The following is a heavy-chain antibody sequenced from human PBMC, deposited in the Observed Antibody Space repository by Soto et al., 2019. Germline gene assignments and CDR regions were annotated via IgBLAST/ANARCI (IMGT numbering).Heavy chain of an antibody. V-gene: IGHV4-34*01. D-gene: IGHD3-3*01. CDR3: ARQLLYYDFWSGYPRYGMDV. CDR2: INHSGST. CDR1: GGSFSGYY. Sequence: KPSETLSLTCAVYGGSFSGYYWSWIRQPPGKGLEWIGEINHSGSTNYNPSLKSRATISVDTSKNQFSLKLSSVTAADTAVYYCARQLLYYDFWSGYPRYGMDVWGQGTTVTVSS. J-gene: IGHJ6*02.